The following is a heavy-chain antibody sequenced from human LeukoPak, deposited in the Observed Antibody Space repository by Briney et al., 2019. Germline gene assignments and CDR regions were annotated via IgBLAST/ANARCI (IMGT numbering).Heavy chain of an antibody. CDR1: GFFFDDYG. Sequence: GGSLRLSCVASGFFFDDYGMHWVRQVPGKGLEWVSTISGGGGSTYYADSVKGRFTISRDNSKNTLYLQVNSLRAEDTAVYYCAKGGKWDVTPFDYWGQGTLVTVSS. CDR3: AKGGKWDVTPFDY. J-gene: IGHJ4*02. V-gene: IGHV3-23*01. D-gene: IGHD1-26*01. CDR2: ISGGGGST.